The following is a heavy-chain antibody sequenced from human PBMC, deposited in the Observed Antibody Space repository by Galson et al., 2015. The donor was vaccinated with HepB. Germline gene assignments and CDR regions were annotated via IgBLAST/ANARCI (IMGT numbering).Heavy chain of an antibody. D-gene: IGHD6-6*01. CDR1: GGTFSSYA. J-gene: IGHJ6*02. Sequence: SVKVSCKASGGTFSSYAISWVRQAPGQGLEWMGGIIPIFGTANYAQKFQGRVTITADESTSTAYMELSSLRSEDTAVYYCAREYSSSGPYYYGMDVWGQGTTVTVSS. CDR3: AREYSSSGPYYYGMDV. CDR2: IIPIFGTA. V-gene: IGHV1-69*13.